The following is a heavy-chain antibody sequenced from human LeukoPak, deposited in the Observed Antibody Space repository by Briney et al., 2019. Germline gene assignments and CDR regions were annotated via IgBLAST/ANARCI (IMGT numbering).Heavy chain of an antibody. J-gene: IGHJ4*02. CDR1: GGSFSGYY. CDR3: ARGRVYGY. V-gene: IGHV4-34*01. Sequence: SETLSLTCAVYGGSFSGYYWSWIRQPPGKGLEWIGEINHSGSTNYNPSLKSRVTISVDTSKNQFSLKLSSVTAADTAVYYCARGRVYGYWGQGTLVTVSS. CDR2: INHSGST. D-gene: IGHD2-8*01.